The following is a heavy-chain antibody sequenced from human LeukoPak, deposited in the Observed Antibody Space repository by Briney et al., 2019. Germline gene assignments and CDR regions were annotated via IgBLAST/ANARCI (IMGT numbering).Heavy chain of an antibody. D-gene: IGHD5-18*01. Sequence: SETLSLTCTVSGGSISSYYWSWIRQPPGKGLEWIGYIYYSGSTNYNPSLKSRVTIPVDTSKNQFSLKLSSVTAANTAVYYCARDRSYGPSGYYYGMDVWGQGTTVTVSS. J-gene: IGHJ6*02. CDR3: ARDRSYGPSGYYYGMDV. CDR1: GGSISSYY. CDR2: IYYSGST. V-gene: IGHV4-59*01.